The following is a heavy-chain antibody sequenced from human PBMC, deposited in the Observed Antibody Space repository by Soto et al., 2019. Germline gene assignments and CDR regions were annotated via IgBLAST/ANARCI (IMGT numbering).Heavy chain of an antibody. V-gene: IGHV3-23*01. Sequence: EVQLLESGGGLVQPGGSLRLSCAASGFTFSSYAMNWVRQAPGKGLEWVSAISGTGFSTYYTDSVKGRFTISRDNSKNTLYLQMNSLRAEDTAVYYCAKVIVVVTADRGRYFQHWGQGTLVTVCS. J-gene: IGHJ1*01. CDR3: AKVIVVVTADRGRYFQH. CDR1: GFTFSSYA. D-gene: IGHD2-21*02. CDR2: ISGTGFST.